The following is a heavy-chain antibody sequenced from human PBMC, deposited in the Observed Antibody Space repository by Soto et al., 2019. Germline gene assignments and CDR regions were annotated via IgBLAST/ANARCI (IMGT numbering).Heavy chain of an antibody. CDR1: GYSFTSYW. J-gene: IGHJ4*02. V-gene: IGHV5-10-1*01. Sequence: GESLKISCKGSGYSFTSYWISWVRQMPGKCLEWMGRIDPSDSYTNYSPSFQGHVTISADKSISTAYLQWSSLKASDTAMYYCARHYYDSSVYYYFDYWGQGTLVTVSS. CDR2: IDPSDSYT. D-gene: IGHD3-22*01. CDR3: ARHYYDSSVYYYFDY.